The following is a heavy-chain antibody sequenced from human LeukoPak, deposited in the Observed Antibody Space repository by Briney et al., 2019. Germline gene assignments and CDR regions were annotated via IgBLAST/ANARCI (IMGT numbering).Heavy chain of an antibody. CDR2: IYTDGTT. CDR1: GFIVSSNY. Sequence: PGGSLRLSCAASGFIVSSNYMSWVRQAPGKGLEWVSVIYTDGTTYYADSVKGRFTLSRDNSKNTLYLQMNSLRAEDTAVYYCARDRGQGLWFDYWGQGTLVTVSS. J-gene: IGHJ4*02. D-gene: IGHD6-25*01. V-gene: IGHV3-53*01. CDR3: ARDRGQGLWFDY.